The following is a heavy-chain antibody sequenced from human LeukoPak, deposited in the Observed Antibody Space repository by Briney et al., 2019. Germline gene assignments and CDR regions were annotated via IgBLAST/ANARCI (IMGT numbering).Heavy chain of an antibody. CDR1: GFTVSSNY. V-gene: IGHV3-53*01. D-gene: IGHD2-21*01. Sequence: PGGSLRLSCAASGFTVSSNYMSWVRQAPGKRLEWVSVIYSGGSTYYADSVKGRFTISRDSSKNTLFLQMNRLRPEDAAVYYCAKAPVTTCRGAYCYPFDYWGQGTLVTVSS. CDR3: AKAPVTTCRGAYCYPFDY. CDR2: IYSGGST. J-gene: IGHJ4*02.